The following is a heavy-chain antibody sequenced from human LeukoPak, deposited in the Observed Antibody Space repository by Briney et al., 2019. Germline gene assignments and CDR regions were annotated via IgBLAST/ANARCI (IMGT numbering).Heavy chain of an antibody. J-gene: IGHJ4*02. CDR3: ARQTGSGLFILP. CDR2: IYYSGNT. V-gene: IGHV4-39*01. Sequence: SETLSLTCTVSGVSISSSNSCWGWIRQPPGKGLEWIGSIYYSGNTYYNASLKSQVSISIDTSKNQFSLRLTSVTAADTADCARQTGSGLFILPGGQGTLVTVSS. CDR1: GVSISSSNSC. D-gene: IGHD3/OR15-3a*01.